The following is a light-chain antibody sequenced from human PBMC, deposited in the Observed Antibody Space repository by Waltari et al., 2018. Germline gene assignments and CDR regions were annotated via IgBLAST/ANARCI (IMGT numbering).Light chain of an antibody. CDR2: EGT. CDR3: TSYTTSVTWV. CDR1: SSAMGGHNY. J-gene: IGLJ3*02. Sequence: QSALTQPASGSGSPAQSITISCTGTSSAMGGHNYVVWYQQHPGKAPKLVIFEGTTRPSGVSNRFSGSKSGNTASLTISGLQAEDEADYYCTSYTTSVTWVFGGGTKVTVL. V-gene: IGLV2-14*01.